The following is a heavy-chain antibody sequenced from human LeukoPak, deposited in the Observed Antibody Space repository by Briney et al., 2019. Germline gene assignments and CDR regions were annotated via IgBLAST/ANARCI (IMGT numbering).Heavy chain of an antibody. CDR1: GYSISSGYY. J-gene: IGHJ4*02. V-gene: IGHV4-38-2*02. CDR3: ATTSYYYDSPDY. D-gene: IGHD3-22*01. CDR2: IYHSGKS. Sequence: PSETLSLTCSVSGYSISSGYYWDWIRQPPGKGLEWIASIYHSGKSYYNPSLESRVTISVDTSKNQFSLKLSSVTAADTAVYYCATTSYYYDSPDYWGQGTLVTVSS.